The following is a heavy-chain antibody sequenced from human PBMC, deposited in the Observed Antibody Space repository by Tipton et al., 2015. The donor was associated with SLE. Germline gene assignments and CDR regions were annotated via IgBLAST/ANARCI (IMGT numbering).Heavy chain of an antibody. CDR3: ARDQVVATSFPGPEGAFDI. CDR1: GFTFSSYS. CDR2: ISSSSSYI. V-gene: IGHV3-21*01. Sequence: SLRLSCAASGFTFSSYSMNWVRQAPGKGLEWVSSISSSSSYIYYADSVKGRFTISRDNAKNSLYLQMNSLRAEDTAVYYCARDQVVATSFPGPEGAFDIWGQGTMVTVSS. J-gene: IGHJ3*02. D-gene: IGHD5-12*01.